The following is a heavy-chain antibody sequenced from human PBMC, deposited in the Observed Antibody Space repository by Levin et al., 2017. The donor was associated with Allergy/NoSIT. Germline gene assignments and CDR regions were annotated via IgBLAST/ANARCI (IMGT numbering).Heavy chain of an antibody. J-gene: IGHJ4*02. D-gene: IGHD5-18*01. CDR1: GDSVNKGGSY. V-gene: IGHV4-31*03. Sequence: SQTLSLTCSVSGDSVNKGGSYWTWIRQHPGKGLEWIGNVYFTGHTFYNPSLKSRLSISSDSATNPFYLDLTSVTAADTAGYYCATGELWFDCWGQGTLVTVSS. CDR2: VYFTGHT. CDR3: ATGELWFDC.